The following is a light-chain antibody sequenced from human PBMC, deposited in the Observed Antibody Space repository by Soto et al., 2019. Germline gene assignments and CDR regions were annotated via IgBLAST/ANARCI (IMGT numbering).Light chain of an antibody. CDR1: QSLSTYS. CDR2: AAS. J-gene: IGKJ2*01. V-gene: IGKV3-20*01. CDR3: QQYNSYSAYT. Sequence: EIVLTQSPGTLSLSPGERATLSCRASQSLSTYSLAWYQQKPGQTPRLLIYAASTRDTDIPDRFNGSGSGTEFTLTISSLQPDDFATYYCQQYNSYSAYTFGQGTKLEIK.